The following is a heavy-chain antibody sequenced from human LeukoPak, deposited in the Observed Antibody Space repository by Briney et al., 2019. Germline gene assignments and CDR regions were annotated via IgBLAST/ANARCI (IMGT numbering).Heavy chain of an antibody. Sequence: GGSLRLSCAASGFTFSDYNMRWIRQAPGKGLEWVSSISRSGSTKYYADSVKGRFTISRDNAKNSLFLQMNSLRAEDTAVYYFARGLSGYASSLGYWGQGTLVTVSS. V-gene: IGHV3-11*04. D-gene: IGHD6-6*01. CDR1: GFTFSDYN. J-gene: IGHJ4*02. CDR3: ARGLSGYASSLGY. CDR2: ISRSGSTK.